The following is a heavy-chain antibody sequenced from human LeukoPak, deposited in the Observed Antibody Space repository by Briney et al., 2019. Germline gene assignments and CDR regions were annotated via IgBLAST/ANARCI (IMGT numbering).Heavy chain of an antibody. CDR1: GGSISSSSYY. CDR3: ASYEDIVVVPAARIDY. Sequence: PSETLSLTCTVSGGSISSSSYYWGWIRQPPGKGLEWIGSIYYSGSTYYNPSLKSRVTISVDTSKNQFSLKLSSVTAADTAVYYCASYEDIVVVPAARIDYWGQGTLVTVSS. CDR2: IYYSGST. D-gene: IGHD2-2*01. V-gene: IGHV4-39*01. J-gene: IGHJ4*02.